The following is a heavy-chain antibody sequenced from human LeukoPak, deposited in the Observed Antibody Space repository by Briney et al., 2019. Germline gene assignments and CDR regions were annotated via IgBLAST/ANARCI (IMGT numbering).Heavy chain of an antibody. V-gene: IGHV4-30-2*01. CDR3: ARTGGYSGYGGLDY. D-gene: IGHD5-12*01. CDR1: GGSISSGGYS. CDR2: IYHSGST. J-gene: IGHJ4*02. Sequence: PSETLSLTCAVSGGSISSGGYSWSWIRQPPGKGLEWIGYIYHSGSTYYNPSLKSRVTISVDTSKNQFSLKLNSVTAADTAMYYCARTGGYSGYGGLDYWGQGTLVTVSS.